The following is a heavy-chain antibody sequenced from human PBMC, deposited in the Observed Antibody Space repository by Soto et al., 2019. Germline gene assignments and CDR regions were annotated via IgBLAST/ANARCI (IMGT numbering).Heavy chain of an antibody. CDR2: IYYSGST. Sequence: SETLSLTCTVSGGSISSYYGSWIRQPPGKGLEWIGYIYYSGSTNYNPSLKSRVTISVDTSKNQFSLKLSSVTAADTAAYYCARRWGRTFDCWGQGTLVTVSS. V-gene: IGHV4-59*08. J-gene: IGHJ4*02. CDR1: GGSISSYY. D-gene: IGHD7-27*01. CDR3: ARRWGRTFDC.